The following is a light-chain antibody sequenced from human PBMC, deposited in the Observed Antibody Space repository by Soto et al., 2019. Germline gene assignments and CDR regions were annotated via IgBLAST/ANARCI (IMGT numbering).Light chain of an antibody. Sequence: QSVLTQPRSVSGSPGQSVSISCTGTSSDVGAYNFVSLYQQHPCNAPRLVIYAVXXRXSXVPARFSGSKSGNTASLTISGLQAEDEADYYCCSYAGSYTFDVFGTGTKVTVL. CDR3: CSYAGSYTFDV. J-gene: IGLJ1*01. CDR1: SSDVGAYNF. CDR2: AVX. V-gene: IGLV2-11*01.